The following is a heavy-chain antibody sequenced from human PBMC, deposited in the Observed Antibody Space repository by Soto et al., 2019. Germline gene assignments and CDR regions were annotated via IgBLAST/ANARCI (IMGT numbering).Heavy chain of an antibody. CDR2: IWYDGSNK. CDR1: GFTFSSYG. V-gene: IGHV3-33*01. CDR3: ARDGSSSSPYFDY. D-gene: IGHD6-6*01. J-gene: IGHJ4*02. Sequence: QVQLVESGGGVVQPGRSLRLSCAASGFTFSSYGMHWVRQAPGKGLEWVAVIWYDGSNKYYADSVKGRFTISRDNSKNPMYLQMNSLRAEDTAVYYGARDGSSSSPYFDYWGQGTLVTVSS.